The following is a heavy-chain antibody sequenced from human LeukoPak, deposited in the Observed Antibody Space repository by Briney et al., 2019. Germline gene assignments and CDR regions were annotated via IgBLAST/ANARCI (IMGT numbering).Heavy chain of an antibody. CDR3: ARDGAPGYYYYGMDV. J-gene: IGHJ6*02. CDR2: IYYSGST. CDR1: GGSISSYY. Sequence: PSETLSLTCTVSGGSISSYYWSWIRQPPGKGLEWIGYIYYSGSTNYNPSLKSRVTISVDTSKNQFSLKLSSVTAADTAVYYCARDGAPGYYYYGMDVWGQGTTVTVSS. D-gene: IGHD3-16*01. V-gene: IGHV4-59*01.